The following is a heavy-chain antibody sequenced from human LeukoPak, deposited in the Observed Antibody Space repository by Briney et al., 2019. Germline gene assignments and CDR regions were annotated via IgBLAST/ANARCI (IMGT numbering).Heavy chain of an antibody. V-gene: IGHV3-30-3*01. D-gene: IGHD4-23*01. CDR1: GFTFSSYA. CDR3: AKGTDGGDY. CDR2: ISYDGSNK. J-gene: IGHJ4*02. Sequence: GGSLRLSCAASGFTFSSYAMHWVRQAPGKGLEWVAVISYDGSNKYYADSVKGRFTISRDNSKNTLYLQMNSLRAEDTAVYYCAKGTDGGDYWGQGTLVTVSS.